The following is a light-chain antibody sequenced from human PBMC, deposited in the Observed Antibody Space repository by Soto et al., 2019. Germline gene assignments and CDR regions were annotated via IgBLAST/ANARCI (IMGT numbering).Light chain of an antibody. V-gene: IGKV3-20*01. Sequence: DIVMTQSPGTLSLSAGERATISCWASQTVTSTYIAWYQQKPDQAPRLLIYATSSKATVLPDRFSGSGSGTDFTLTISRLQHEDSAVYYCQEYSNPRTFGQGTKVEIK. J-gene: IGKJ2*02. CDR2: ATS. CDR3: QEYSNPRT. CDR1: QTVTSTY.